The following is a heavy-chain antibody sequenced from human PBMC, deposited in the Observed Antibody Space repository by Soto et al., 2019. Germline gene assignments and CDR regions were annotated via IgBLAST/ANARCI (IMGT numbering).Heavy chain of an antibody. D-gene: IGHD1-1*01. Sequence: TLSLTCTVSGGSISSSPYNWGWIRQPPKKGLEWIGTISYSATTYYNTSLKSRVTMSVDTSKNQFSLKLSSVTAADTAVYYCARHPTGFPNWFDSWGQGTLVTVPQ. J-gene: IGHJ5*01. CDR2: ISYSATT. V-gene: IGHV4-39*01. CDR3: ARHPTGFPNWFDS. CDR1: GGSISSSPYN.